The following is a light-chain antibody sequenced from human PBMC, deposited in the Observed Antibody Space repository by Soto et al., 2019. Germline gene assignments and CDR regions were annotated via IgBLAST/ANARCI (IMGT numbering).Light chain of an antibody. V-gene: IGLV2-14*03. CDR2: EVS. J-gene: IGLJ1*01. Sequence: QSVLTQPPSASGSPGQSITISCTGTSSDVGNYNFVSWYQQHPGKAPKLMIYEVSSRPSGVSNRFSGSKSGNTASLTISGLQDEDEADYYCSSYTSTTLLVFGTGTKVTVL. CDR1: SSDVGNYNF. CDR3: SSYTSTTLLV.